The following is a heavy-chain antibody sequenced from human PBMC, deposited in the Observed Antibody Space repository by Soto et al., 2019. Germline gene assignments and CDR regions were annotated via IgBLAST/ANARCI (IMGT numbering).Heavy chain of an antibody. CDR2: ISYDGTDK. J-gene: IGHJ4*02. Sequence: QVQLVESGGGVVQPGRSLRLSCAASGFTFSRYVMLWVRQAPGKGLECVAIISYDGTDKNYADSVKGRFTISRDNSKNTLFLQMNSLRTEDTAVYYCARTHYSSSWIDSWGQGTRVTASS. CDR3: ARTHYSSSWIDS. CDR1: GFTFSRYV. V-gene: IGHV3-30-3*01. D-gene: IGHD6-13*01.